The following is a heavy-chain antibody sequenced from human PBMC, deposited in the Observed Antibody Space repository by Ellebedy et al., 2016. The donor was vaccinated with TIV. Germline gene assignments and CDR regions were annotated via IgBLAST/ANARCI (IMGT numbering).Heavy chain of an antibody. CDR2: IFYRCST. V-gene: IGHV4-59*01. Sequence: MPSETLSLTCTVSGASLRSYYWSWIRQPPGKGLEWLGYIFYRCSTNSNPSLKGRITISVDSSKSQFSLKLSSVTAADTAVYYCARGTGSYRSGAFGIWGQGTVVTVSS. J-gene: IGHJ3*02. CDR1: GASLRSYY. CDR3: ARGTGSYRSGAFGI. D-gene: IGHD1-26*01.